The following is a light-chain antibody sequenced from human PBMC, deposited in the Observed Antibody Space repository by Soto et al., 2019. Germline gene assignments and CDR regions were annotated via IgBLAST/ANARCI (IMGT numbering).Light chain of an antibody. CDR1: QSVSSY. J-gene: IGKJ3*01. V-gene: IGKV3-11*01. CDR3: QQRRNWPPT. Sequence: EIVLTQSPATLSLSPGERATLSCRASQSVSSYLAWYQQKPGQAPRPLIYDASNRATGIPARFSGSGSGTDFTLTISSLEPEDFAVYYCQQRRNWPPTFGPGTKVDIK. CDR2: DAS.